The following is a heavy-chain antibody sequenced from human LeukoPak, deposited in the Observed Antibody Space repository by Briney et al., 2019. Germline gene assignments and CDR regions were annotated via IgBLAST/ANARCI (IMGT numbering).Heavy chain of an antibody. J-gene: IGHJ1*01. CDR1: GFTFSDYY. CDR2: ISSSGSTI. V-gene: IGHV3-11*04. D-gene: IGHD3-3*01. Sequence: GGSLRLSCAASGFTFSDYYMSWIRQAPGKGLEWVSYISSSGSTIYYADSVKGRFTISRDNAKNSLYLQMNSLRAEDTAVYYCARDLDDLNTLPPLFQHWGQGTLVTVSS. CDR3: ARDLDDLNTLPPLFQH.